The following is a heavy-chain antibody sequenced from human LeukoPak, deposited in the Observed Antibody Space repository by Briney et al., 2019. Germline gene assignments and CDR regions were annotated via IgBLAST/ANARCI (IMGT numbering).Heavy chain of an antibody. Sequence: GGSLRLSCAASGFTFSSYAMSWVRQAPGKGLEWVSAISGSGGSTYYADSVKGRFTISRDNSKNTLYLQMNSLRAEDTAVYYCARSIAAPEGQDYWGQETLVTVSS. CDR1: GFTFSSYA. V-gene: IGHV3-23*01. CDR2: ISGSGGST. J-gene: IGHJ4*02. D-gene: IGHD6-6*01. CDR3: ARSIAAPEGQDY.